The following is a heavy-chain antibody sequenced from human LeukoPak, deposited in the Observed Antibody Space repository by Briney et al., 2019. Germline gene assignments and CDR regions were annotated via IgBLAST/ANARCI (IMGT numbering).Heavy chain of an antibody. J-gene: IGHJ4*02. CDR3: ARENHDILTGYYKGLDY. V-gene: IGHV3-33*01. Sequence: GGSLRLSCAASGFTFSSYGMHWVRQAPGKGLEWVAVIWYDGSNKYYADSVKGRFTISRDNSKNTLYPQMNSLRAEDTAVYYCARENHDILTGYYKGLDYWGQGTLVTVSS. D-gene: IGHD3-9*01. CDR2: IWYDGSNK. CDR1: GFTFSSYG.